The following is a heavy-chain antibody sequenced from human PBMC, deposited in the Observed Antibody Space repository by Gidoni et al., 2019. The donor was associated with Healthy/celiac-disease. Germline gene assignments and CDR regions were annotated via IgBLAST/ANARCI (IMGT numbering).Heavy chain of an antibody. D-gene: IGHD6-19*01. CDR2: IYYSGST. J-gene: IGHJ4*02. V-gene: IGHV4-59*01. CDR3: ARGQSSGWYEVWNFDY. CDR1: GGSISRYY. Sequence: QVQLQESGPGLLKPSETLSLTCTVSGGSISRYYWSWIRQPPGKGLEWIGYIYYSGSTNYNPSLKSRVTISVDMSKNQFSLKLSSVIAADTAVYYCARGQSSGWYEVWNFDYWGQGTLVTVSS.